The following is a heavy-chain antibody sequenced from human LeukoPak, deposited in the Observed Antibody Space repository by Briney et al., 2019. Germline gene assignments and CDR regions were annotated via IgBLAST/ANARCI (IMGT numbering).Heavy chain of an antibody. D-gene: IGHD5-18*01. V-gene: IGHV3-23*01. CDR2: ISGSGGST. Sequence: PGGSLRLSCAASGFTFSSYAMSWVRQAPGKGLEWVSAISGSGGSTYYADSVKGRFTISRDNSKNTLYLQMNRLRAEDTAIYYCAKDRAIHLVPYYLVPDIWGQGTMVTASS. J-gene: IGHJ3*02. CDR3: AKDRAIHLVPYYLVPDI. CDR1: GFTFSSYA.